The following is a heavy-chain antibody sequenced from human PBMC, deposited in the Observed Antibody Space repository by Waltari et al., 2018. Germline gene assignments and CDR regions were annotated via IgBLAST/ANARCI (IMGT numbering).Heavy chain of an antibody. Sequence: QVQLLESGPGLVKPSETLSLTCTVSGGSISSYYWNWIRQSPGRGLEWIGYIYKTGTTNYNPPLKMRPTMSIATSKSQCSLKLRSVTAADTAIYYCARQWFGELWNWFDHWGQGTLVTVSS. CDR3: ARQWFGELWNWFDH. D-gene: IGHD3-10*01. J-gene: IGHJ5*02. CDR2: IYKTGTT. V-gene: IGHV4-59*08. CDR1: GGSISSYY.